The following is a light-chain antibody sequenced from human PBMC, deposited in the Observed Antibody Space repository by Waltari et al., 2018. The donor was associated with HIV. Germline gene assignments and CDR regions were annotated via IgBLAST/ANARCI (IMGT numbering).Light chain of an antibody. CDR2: DNT. Sequence: QSVLTQPPSVSAAPGQKVTISCSGSSPNIGSNRVFWYQQLPGTAPKLLIYDNTKRPSGIPARFPGSKSGTLATLGITGLQTGDEADYYCGTWDSSLSAVLFGGGTKLTVL. CDR1: SPNIGSNR. CDR3: GTWDSSLSAVL. J-gene: IGLJ2*01. V-gene: IGLV1-51*01.